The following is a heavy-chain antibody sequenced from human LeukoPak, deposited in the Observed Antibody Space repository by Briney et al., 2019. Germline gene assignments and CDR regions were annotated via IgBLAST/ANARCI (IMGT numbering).Heavy chain of an antibody. CDR2: IYYSGST. V-gene: IGHV4-59*01. D-gene: IGHD5-18*01. CDR3: ARGINGYSYGPYYGMDV. CDR1: GGSISSYY. Sequence: SETLSLTCTVSGGSISSYYWSWIRQPPGKGLEWIGYIYYSGSTNYNPSLKSRVTIPVDTSKNQFSLKLSSVTAADTAVYYCARGINGYSYGPYYGMDVWGQGTTVTVSS. J-gene: IGHJ6*02.